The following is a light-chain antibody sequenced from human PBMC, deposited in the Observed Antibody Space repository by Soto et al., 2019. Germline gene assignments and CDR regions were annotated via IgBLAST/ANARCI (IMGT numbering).Light chain of an antibody. Sequence: DIQMTQYPSTLYASVGDSVTITYRASQSISSWLAWYQQKPGKAPKLVIYDASSLESGVPSRFSGSGSGTEFTLTISSLQHDDFATYYYQQYNSYSRTFGQGTKVDIK. CDR1: QSISSW. J-gene: IGKJ1*01. CDR3: QQYNSYSRT. CDR2: DAS. V-gene: IGKV1-5*01.